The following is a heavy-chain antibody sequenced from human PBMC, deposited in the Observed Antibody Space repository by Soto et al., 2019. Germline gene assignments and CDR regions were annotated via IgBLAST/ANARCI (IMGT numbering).Heavy chain of an antibody. Sequence: PGGSLRLSCAASGFTFSGYAMSWVRQAPGKGLEWVSAISGSGGSTYYADSVKGRFTISRDNSKNTLYLQMNSLRAEDTAVYYCAKSHRTSVAGPIDYWGQGTLVTVSS. J-gene: IGHJ4*02. D-gene: IGHD6-19*01. CDR1: GFTFSGYA. CDR2: ISGSGGST. V-gene: IGHV3-23*01. CDR3: AKSHRTSVAGPIDY.